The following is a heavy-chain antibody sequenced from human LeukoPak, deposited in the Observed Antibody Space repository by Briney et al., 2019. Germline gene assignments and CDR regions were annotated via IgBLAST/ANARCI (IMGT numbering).Heavy chain of an antibody. CDR3: ARRMATVTDAFDI. CDR2: VFYIGTT. Sequence: SETQSLTCNVSGDSLTSHFWSWIRQTPGKGLEWIGYVFYIGTTNYSPSLKSGGIISLDTSKKQFYLRLASVTAADTAVYYCARRMATVTDAFDIWGRGTMVSVSS. CDR1: GDSLTSHF. J-gene: IGHJ3*02. D-gene: IGHD5-24*01. V-gene: IGHV4-59*08.